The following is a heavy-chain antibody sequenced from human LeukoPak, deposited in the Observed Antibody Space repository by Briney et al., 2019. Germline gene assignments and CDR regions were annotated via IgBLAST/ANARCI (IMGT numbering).Heavy chain of an antibody. D-gene: IGHD6-13*01. CDR2: INPSGGST. J-gene: IGHJ4*02. CDR1: GGTFSSYA. Sequence: GASVKVSCKASGGTFSSYAISWVRQAPGQGLEWMGIINPSGGSTSYAQKFQGRVTMTRDTSTSTVYMELSSLRSEDTAVYYCARDVAAAGTMIDYWGQGTLVTVSS. CDR3: ARDVAAAGTMIDY. V-gene: IGHV1-46*01.